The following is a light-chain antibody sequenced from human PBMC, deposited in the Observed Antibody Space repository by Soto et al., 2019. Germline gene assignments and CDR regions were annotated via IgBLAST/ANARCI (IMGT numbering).Light chain of an antibody. J-gene: IGKJ3*01. V-gene: IGKV3-15*01. Sequence: EIVMTQSPATLSVSPGERATLSCRASQSVSSKLVWYQQKPGQAPRLLIYGASTRATGIPARFSGSGSVTEFTLTISSLQSEDFAVYYCQHYNNWPFTFGPGTKVDI. CDR3: QHYNNWPFT. CDR1: QSVSSK. CDR2: GAS.